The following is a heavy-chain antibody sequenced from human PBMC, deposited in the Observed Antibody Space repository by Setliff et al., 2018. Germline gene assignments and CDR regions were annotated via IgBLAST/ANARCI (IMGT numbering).Heavy chain of an antibody. V-gene: IGHV1-18*01. CDR2: ISAYTGNT. Sequence: ASVKVSCKASGYTFTNYGISWVRQAPGQGLEWMGWISAYTGNTYSAQKFQGRLTMTTDTSTTTAYMEMNSLTSEDTAVYYCARAGSAPAGRKGILEYWGQGSLVTVSS. D-gene: IGHD6-13*01. J-gene: IGHJ4*02. CDR3: ARAGSAPAGRKGILEY. CDR1: GYTFTNYG.